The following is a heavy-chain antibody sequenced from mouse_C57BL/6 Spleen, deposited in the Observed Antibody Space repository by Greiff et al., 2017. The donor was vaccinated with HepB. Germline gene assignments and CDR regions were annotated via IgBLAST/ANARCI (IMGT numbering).Heavy chain of an antibody. D-gene: IGHD2-3*01. CDR3: ARLDGYYNFDV. CDR2: ISNGGGST. V-gene: IGHV5-12*01. CDR1: GFTFSDYY. J-gene: IGHJ1*03. Sequence: EVQGVESGGGLVQPGGSLKLSCAASGFTFSDYYMYWVRQTPEKRLEWVAYISNGGGSTYYPDTVKGRFTISRDNAKNTLYLQMSRLKSEDTAMYYCARLDGYYNFDVWGTGTTVTVSS.